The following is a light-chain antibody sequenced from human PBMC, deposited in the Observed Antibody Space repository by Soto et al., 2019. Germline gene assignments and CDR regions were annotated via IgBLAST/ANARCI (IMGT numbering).Light chain of an antibody. Sequence: QSVLTQPPSASGSPGHSVTISCTGTSSDVGGYNYVSWYQQHPGKAPKLIIYEVSKRPSGVPDRFSGSKSGNTASLTVSGLQAEDEADYYCSSYAASNNFVFGGGTKVTVL. V-gene: IGLV2-8*01. CDR3: SSYAASNNFV. CDR2: EVS. CDR1: SSDVGGYNY. J-gene: IGLJ2*01.